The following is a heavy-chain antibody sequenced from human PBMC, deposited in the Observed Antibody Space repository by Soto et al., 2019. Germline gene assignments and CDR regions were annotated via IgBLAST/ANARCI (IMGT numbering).Heavy chain of an antibody. CDR1: GGSINSNDYY. J-gene: IGHJ3*02. CDR2: IYYSGSI. CDR3: ARTYDGSGPNSGGYGFDI. Sequence: SETLSLTCTVSGGSINSNDYYWNWIRQPPGKGLEWIGHIYYSGSIYYNPALKSRLTLSIDTSTNQFSLKLRSVTAADTAVYYCARTYDGSGPNSGGYGFDIWGQGTMVT. V-gene: IGHV4-30-4*01. D-gene: IGHD3-22*01.